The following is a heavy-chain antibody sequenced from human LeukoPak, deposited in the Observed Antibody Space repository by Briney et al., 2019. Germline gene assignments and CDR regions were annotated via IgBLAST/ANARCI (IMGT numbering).Heavy chain of an antibody. CDR2: IYYSGST. CDR1: GGSISSSSYY. V-gene: IGHV4-39*01. J-gene: IGHJ4*02. CDR3: ASGIAAYYFDY. D-gene: IGHD6-13*01. Sequence: SETLSLTCTVSGGSISSSSYYWGWIRQPPGKGLEWIGSIYYSGSTYYNPSLKSRVTISVDTSKNQFSLKLSSVTAADTAVYYCASGIAAYYFDYWGQGTLVTVSS.